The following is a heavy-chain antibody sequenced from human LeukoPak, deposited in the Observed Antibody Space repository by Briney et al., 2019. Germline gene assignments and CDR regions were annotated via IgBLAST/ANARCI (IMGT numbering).Heavy chain of an antibody. D-gene: IGHD5-18*01. CDR3: ARARSSYGYGDAFDI. J-gene: IGHJ3*02. CDR1: GLTVSKNY. CDR2: IYSGGST. Sequence: GGSLRLSCAASGLTVSKNYMSWVRQAPGKGLESVSVIYSGGSTYYADSVRGRFTISRDNSKNTLYLQMNSLRAEDTAVYYCARARSSYGYGDAFDIWGQGTMVTVSS. V-gene: IGHV3-66*02.